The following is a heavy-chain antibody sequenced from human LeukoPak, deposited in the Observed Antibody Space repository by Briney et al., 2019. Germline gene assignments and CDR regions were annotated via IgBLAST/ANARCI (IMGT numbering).Heavy chain of an antibody. CDR3: ARDGASIWSMEGFDY. V-gene: IGHV1-18*01. CDR1: GYTFTSYG. J-gene: IGHJ4*02. CDR2: ISAYNGNT. D-gene: IGHD2/OR15-2a*01. Sequence: ASVKVSCKASGYTFTSYGISWVRQAPGQGLEWMGWISAYNGNTNYAQKLQGRVTMTTDTSTSTAYMELRSLRSDDTAVYYCARDGASIWSMEGFDYWGQGTLVTVSS.